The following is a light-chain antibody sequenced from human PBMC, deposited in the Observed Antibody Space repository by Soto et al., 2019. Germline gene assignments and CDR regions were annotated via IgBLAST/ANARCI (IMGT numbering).Light chain of an antibody. Sequence: GARVIIASRASQSVSNSLAWYQQKPGKAPRLLINAASNLHSGVPARFRGSGSETDFTLTITSLQPEDFAAYYCQQSYNTPLTFGQGTKVDIK. CDR1: QSVSNS. J-gene: IGKJ1*01. CDR2: AAS. CDR3: QQSYNTPLT. V-gene: IGKV1-39*01.